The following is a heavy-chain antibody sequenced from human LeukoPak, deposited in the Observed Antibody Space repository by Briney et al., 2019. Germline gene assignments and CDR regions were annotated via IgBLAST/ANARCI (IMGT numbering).Heavy chain of an antibody. CDR2: IKQDGSEK. J-gene: IGHJ4*02. D-gene: IGHD5-12*01. V-gene: IGHV3-7*01. Sequence: LTGGSLRLSCAASGFTFSSYWMSWVRQAPGKGLEWVANIKQDGSEKYYVDSVKGRFTISRDNAKNSLYLQMNSLRAEDTAEYYCAREVSDVWWLRRGDDYWGQGTLVTVSS. CDR3: AREVSDVWWLRRGDDY. CDR1: GFTFSSYW.